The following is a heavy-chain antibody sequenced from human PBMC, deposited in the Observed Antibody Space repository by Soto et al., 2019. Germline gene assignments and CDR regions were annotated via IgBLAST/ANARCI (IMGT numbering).Heavy chain of an antibody. J-gene: IGHJ6*02. CDR1: GYTVTGYY. Sequence: GASVKVSCKASGYTVTGYYMHWVRLAPGQGLEWMGWINPNSGGTNYAQKFQGRVTMTRDTSISTAYMELIRLRSDDTAVYYCARGSLGIAAATDYGMDVWGQGTTVTVSS. CDR3: ARGSLGIAAATDYGMDV. D-gene: IGHD6-13*01. V-gene: IGHV1-2*02. CDR2: INPNSGGT.